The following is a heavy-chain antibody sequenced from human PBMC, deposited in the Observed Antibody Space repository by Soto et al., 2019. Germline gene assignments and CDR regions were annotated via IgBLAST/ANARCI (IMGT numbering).Heavy chain of an antibody. J-gene: IGHJ4*02. CDR3: ANDGGSGVYY. Sequence: GGSLRLSCAAPGFTFSSYAMSWVRQAPGKGLEWVSSISGSGGSTYYADSVKGRFTISRDNAKNSLYLQMNSLRAEDTAVYYCANDGGSGVYYWGQGTLVTVSS. CDR2: ISGSGGST. V-gene: IGHV3-23*01. CDR1: GFTFSSYA. D-gene: IGHD3-10*01.